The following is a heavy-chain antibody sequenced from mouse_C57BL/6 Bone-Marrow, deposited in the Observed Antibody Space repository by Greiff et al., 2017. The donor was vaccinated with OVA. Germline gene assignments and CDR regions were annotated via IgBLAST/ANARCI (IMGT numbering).Heavy chain of an antibody. V-gene: IGHV1-55*01. J-gene: IGHJ3*01. CDR3: ARGGVYYGYDETWFAD. D-gene: IGHD2-2*01. CDR1: GYTFTSYW. Sequence: QVQLQQPGAELVKPGASVKMSCKASGYTFTSYWITWVKQRPGQCLEWIGDIYPGSGSTNYNEKFKSKATLTVDTSSSTAYMQLSSLTSEDSAVYYCARGGVYYGYDETWFADWGQGTLVTVSA. CDR2: IYPGSGST.